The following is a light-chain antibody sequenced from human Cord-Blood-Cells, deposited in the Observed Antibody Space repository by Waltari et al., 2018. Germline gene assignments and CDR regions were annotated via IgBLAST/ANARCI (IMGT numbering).Light chain of an antibody. Sequence: SSELPQDPAVSVGLGQTVRITCQGDGLSSYYASWYQQKPGQAPVLVIYGKNNRPSGIPDRFSGSSSGNTASLTITGAQAEDEADYYCNSRDSSGNHLVFGGGTKLTVL. V-gene: IGLV3-19*01. CDR3: NSRDSSGNHLV. CDR2: GKN. CDR1: GLSSYY. J-gene: IGLJ2*01.